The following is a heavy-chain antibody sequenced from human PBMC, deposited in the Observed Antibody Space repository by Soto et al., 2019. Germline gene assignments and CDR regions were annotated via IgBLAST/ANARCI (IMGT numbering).Heavy chain of an antibody. D-gene: IGHD3-22*01. V-gene: IGHV3-23*01. CDR1: GFTFTNYA. J-gene: IGHJ6*02. Sequence: EVQLLESGGGWVQPGESLRLSCAGSGFTFTNYAMSWVLQAPGKGLEWVSGISGSGGSTYYADSVKGRFTISRDNSKNTVYVQMNSLRAEDTAVYYCAKVVNYYYYYGMDVWGQGTTVTVSS. CDR3: AKVVNYYYYYGMDV. CDR2: ISGSGGST.